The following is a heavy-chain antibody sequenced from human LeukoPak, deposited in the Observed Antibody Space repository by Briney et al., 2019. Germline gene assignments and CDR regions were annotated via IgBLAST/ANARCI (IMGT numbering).Heavy chain of an antibody. V-gene: IGHV3-48*04. Sequence: GRSLRLSCAASGFTFSSYAMHWVRQAPGKGLEGVSYISSSGSTIYYADSVKGRFTISRDNAKNSLYLQMNSLRAEDTPVYYCARGQGYFDYWGQGTLVTVSS. CDR3: ARGQGYFDY. CDR2: ISSSGSTI. J-gene: IGHJ4*02. CDR1: GFTFSSYA.